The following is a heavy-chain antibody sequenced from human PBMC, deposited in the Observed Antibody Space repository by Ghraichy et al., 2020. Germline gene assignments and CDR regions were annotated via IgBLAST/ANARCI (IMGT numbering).Heavy chain of an antibody. V-gene: IGHV3-30*03. CDR2: MSTDGKTK. Sequence: LSLTCAASGFTFSRYGMHWVRQAPGKGLVWVALMSTDGKTKYYEDSVRGRFTISRDNSKNTLFLQMNSLRAEDTAMYYCARGEDGSPDSWGQGTLVTVSS. D-gene: IGHD1-26*01. CDR3: ARGEDGSPDS. CDR1: GFTFSRYG. J-gene: IGHJ4*02.